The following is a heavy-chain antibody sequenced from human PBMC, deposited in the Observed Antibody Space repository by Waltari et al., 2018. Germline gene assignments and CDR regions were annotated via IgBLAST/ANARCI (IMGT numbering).Heavy chain of an antibody. CDR2: IKQDGSEK. D-gene: IGHD5-12*01. Sequence: EVQLVEAGGGLVQPGGSLRLSCAASGFTFSSYWMSWVRPAPGKGLEWVANIKQDGSEKYYVDSVKGRFTISRDNAKNSLYLQMNSLRAEDTAVYYCARADSGYDWAIGDYYYYMDVWGKGTTVTISS. CDR1: GFTFSSYW. V-gene: IGHV3-7*01. CDR3: ARADSGYDWAIGDYYYYMDV. J-gene: IGHJ6*03.